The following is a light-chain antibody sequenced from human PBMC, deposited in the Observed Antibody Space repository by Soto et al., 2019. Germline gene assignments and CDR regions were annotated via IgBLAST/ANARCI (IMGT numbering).Light chain of an antibody. Sequence: QTVVTQEPSLTVSPGGTVTLTCASSTGEVTTENYPNWFQQKPGQAPRALVFSTGNRHSGIPARFSGSLLGGKAALTLSGVQPEDEADYYCLPFHGGAEGVFGGGTKLTVL. CDR2: STG. V-gene: IGLV7-43*01. CDR1: TGEVTTENY. J-gene: IGLJ2*01. CDR3: LPFHGGAEGV.